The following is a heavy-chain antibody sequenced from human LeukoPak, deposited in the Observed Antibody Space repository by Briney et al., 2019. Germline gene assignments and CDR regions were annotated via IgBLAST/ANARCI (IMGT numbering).Heavy chain of an antibody. D-gene: IGHD3-22*01. V-gene: IGHV1-69*05. J-gene: IGHJ4*02. Sequence: ASVKVSCKASGGTFSSYAISWVRQAPGQGLEWMGGIIPIFGTANYAQKFQGRVTITTDESTSTAYMELSSLRSEDTAVYYCARTYYYDSSGYYYFDYWGQGTLVTVSS. CDR2: IIPIFGTA. CDR3: ARTYYYDSSGYYYFDY. CDR1: GGTFSSYA.